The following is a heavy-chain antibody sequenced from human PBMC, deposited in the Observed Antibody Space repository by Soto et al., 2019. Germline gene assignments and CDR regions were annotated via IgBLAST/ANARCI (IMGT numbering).Heavy chain of an antibody. CDR1: GFTFSSFF. CDR3: ARTYVSGIAGFDA. CDR2: ISGDGGTI. D-gene: IGHD1-20*01. Sequence: LRLSCAASGFTFSSFFMHWVRQVPGEGLEWVSRISGDGGTISYADSVTGRFTISRDNAKNTLYLQMNSLRDEDTAVYYCARTYVSGIAGFDAWGQGTLVTVSS. J-gene: IGHJ5*02. V-gene: IGHV3-74*01.